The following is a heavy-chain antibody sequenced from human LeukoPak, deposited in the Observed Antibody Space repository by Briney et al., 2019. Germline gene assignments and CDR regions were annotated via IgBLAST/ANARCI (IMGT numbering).Heavy chain of an antibody. Sequence: SQTLSLTCAISGDSVSSNSAAWNWIRQSPSRGLEWLGRTYYRSNWSNDYAVSVKSRISINPDTSKNQFSLQLNSVTPEDTAVYYCARDEDASNAFDYWGQGTLVTVSS. CDR1: GDSVSSNSAA. CDR3: ARDEDASNAFDY. J-gene: IGHJ4*02. D-gene: IGHD2-15*01. V-gene: IGHV6-1*01. CDR2: TYYRSNWSN.